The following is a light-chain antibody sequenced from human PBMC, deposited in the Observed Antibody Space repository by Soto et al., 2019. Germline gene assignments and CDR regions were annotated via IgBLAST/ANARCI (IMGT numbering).Light chain of an antibody. J-gene: IGLJ2*01. V-gene: IGLV2-14*01. Sequence: QSALTQPASVSGSPGQSITISCTGTSSDVGGYNYVSWYQQHPGKAPNLMIYDVSNRPSGVSNRFSGSKSGNTASLTISGLQAEDEADYYCSSYISRSTPMVFGGGTKLTVL. CDR1: SSDVGGYNY. CDR2: DVS. CDR3: SSYISRSTPMV.